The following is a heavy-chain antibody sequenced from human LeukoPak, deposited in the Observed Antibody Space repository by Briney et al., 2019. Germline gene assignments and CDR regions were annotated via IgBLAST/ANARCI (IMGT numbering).Heavy chain of an antibody. CDR1: GYTFTSYG. J-gene: IGHJ6*02. Sequence: GASVKVSCTASGYTFTSYGISWVRQAPGQGLEWMGWISAYNGNTNYAQKLQGRVTMTTDTSTSTAYMELRSLRSDDTAVYYCAREGVGATTAYYYYGMDVWGQGTTVTVSS. V-gene: IGHV1-18*01. CDR3: AREGVGATTAYYYYGMDV. D-gene: IGHD1-26*01. CDR2: ISAYNGNT.